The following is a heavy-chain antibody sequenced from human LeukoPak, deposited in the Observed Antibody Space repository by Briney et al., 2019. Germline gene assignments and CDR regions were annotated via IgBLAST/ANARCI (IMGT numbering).Heavy chain of an antibody. D-gene: IGHD2-15*01. J-gene: IGHJ6*03. CDR3: ARVRIVVVVAATRYYYYYYYMDV. V-gene: IGHV4-34*01. CDR2: INHSGST. CDR1: GESFSGYY. Sequence: PSETLSLTCAVYGESFSGYYWSWIRQPPGKGLEWIGEINHSGSTNYNPSLKSRVTISVDTSKNQFSLKLSSVTAADTAVYYCARVRIVVVVAATRYYYYYYYMDVWGKGTTVTVSS.